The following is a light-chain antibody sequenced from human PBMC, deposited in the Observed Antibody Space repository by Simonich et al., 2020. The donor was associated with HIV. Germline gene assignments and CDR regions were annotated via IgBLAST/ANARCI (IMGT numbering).Light chain of an antibody. J-gene: IGLJ3*02. Sequence: QLVLTQSPSASASLGASVKLTCTLSSGHRSYAIAWHQQQPEKGPRYLMKVKSDGSHSKVDVIPDRFSGSSSGAERYLTISSLQSEDEADYYCQTWGTGIRVFGGGTKLTVL. V-gene: IGLV4-69*01. CDR3: QTWGTGIRV. CDR2: VKSDGSH. CDR1: SGHRSYA.